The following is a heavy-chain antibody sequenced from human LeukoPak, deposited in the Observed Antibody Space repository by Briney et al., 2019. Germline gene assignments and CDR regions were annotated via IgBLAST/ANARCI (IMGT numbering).Heavy chain of an antibody. V-gene: IGHV3-30*18. J-gene: IGHJ6*02. D-gene: IGHD6-13*01. CDR1: GFTFSSYG. Sequence: PGGSLRLSCAASGFTFSSYGMHWVRQAPGKGLEWVAVISYDGSNKYYADSVKGRFTISRDNSKNTLYLQMNSLRAEDTAVYYCAKAGGTAAAGHKSEYYYYYGMDVWGQGTTVTVSS. CDR2: ISYDGSNK. CDR3: AKAGGTAAAGHKSEYYYYYGMDV.